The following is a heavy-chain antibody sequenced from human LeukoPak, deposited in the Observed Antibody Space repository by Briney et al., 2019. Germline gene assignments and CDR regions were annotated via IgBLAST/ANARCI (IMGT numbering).Heavy chain of an antibody. D-gene: IGHD1-1*01. Sequence: GGSLRLSCAASGLTFSSYGMHWVRQAPGKGLEWVAVIWFDGSNNYYADSVKGRFTISRDNSKNTLSLQMNSLRVEDTAVYYCTREAGTTPFDYWGQGTQVTVSS. CDR1: GLTFSSYG. CDR3: TREAGTTPFDY. CDR2: IWFDGSNN. J-gene: IGHJ4*02. V-gene: IGHV3-33*01.